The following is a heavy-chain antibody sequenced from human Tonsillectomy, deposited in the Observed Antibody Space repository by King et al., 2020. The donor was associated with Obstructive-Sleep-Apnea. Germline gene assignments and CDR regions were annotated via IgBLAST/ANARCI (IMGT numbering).Heavy chain of an antibody. Sequence: VTLQESGPVLVKATETLTLTCTVSGFSLNNTRTGVSWIRQPPGKALEWLAHIFSSDEKSYTTSLKSRLTISEDTSKSQVVLTMTNLDPVDTATYYCARINFYASGPKNTAYWGQGTLVTVSS. CDR1: GFSLNNTRTG. D-gene: IGHD3-10*01. CDR2: IFSSDEK. V-gene: IGHV2-26*01. J-gene: IGHJ4*02. CDR3: ARINFYASGPKNTAY.